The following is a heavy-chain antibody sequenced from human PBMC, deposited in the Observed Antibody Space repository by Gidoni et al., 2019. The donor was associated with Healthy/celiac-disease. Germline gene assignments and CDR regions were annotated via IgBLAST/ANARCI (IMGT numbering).Heavy chain of an antibody. CDR1: GGSFSGYY. J-gene: IGHJ4*02. Sequence: QVQLQQWGAGLLKPSETLSFTCAVYGGSFSGYYWSWIRQPPGRGLEWIGEINHSRSTNYNPSLKSRVTISVDTSKNQFSLKLSSVTAADTAVYYCARGPYGSGRMYYFDYWGQGTLVTVSS. D-gene: IGHD3-10*01. V-gene: IGHV4-34*01. CDR2: INHSRST. CDR3: ARGPYGSGRMYYFDY.